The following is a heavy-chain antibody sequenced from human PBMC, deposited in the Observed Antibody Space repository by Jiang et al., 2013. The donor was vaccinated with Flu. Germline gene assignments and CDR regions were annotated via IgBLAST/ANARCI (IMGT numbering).Heavy chain of an antibody. Sequence: VQLLESGGGVVQPGRSLRLSCAASGFTFSSYGMHWVRQAPGKGLEWVAVISYDGSNKYYADSVKGRFTISRDNSKNTLYLQMNSLRAEDTAVYYCAKGEPTVVIDYWGQGTLVTVSS. V-gene: IGHV3-30*18. J-gene: IGHJ4*02. CDR2: ISYDGSNK. CDR1: GFTFSSYG. CDR3: AKGEPTVVIDY. D-gene: IGHD4-23*01.